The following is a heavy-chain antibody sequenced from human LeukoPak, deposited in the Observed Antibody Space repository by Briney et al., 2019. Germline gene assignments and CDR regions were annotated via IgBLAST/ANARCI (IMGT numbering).Heavy chain of an antibody. Sequence: ASVKVSCKASGYTFTGYYMHWVRQAPGQGLEWMGWINPNSGGTNYAPKFQGRVTMTRDTSISTAYMELSRLRSDDTAVYYCARGRIVGATTLGYWGQGTLVTVSS. CDR3: ARGRIVGATTLGY. D-gene: IGHD1-26*01. V-gene: IGHV1-2*02. CDR2: INPNSGGT. CDR1: GYTFTGYY. J-gene: IGHJ4*02.